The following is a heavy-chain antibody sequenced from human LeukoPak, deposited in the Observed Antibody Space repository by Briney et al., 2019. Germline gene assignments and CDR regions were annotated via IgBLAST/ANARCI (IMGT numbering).Heavy chain of an antibody. D-gene: IGHD2/OR15-2a*01. Sequence: GGSLRLSCAASGFTFSSNSMNWVRQAPGKGLEWVSAISGSGGSTYYADSVKGRFTISRDNSKNTLYLQMNSLRAEDTAVYYCAKESTFPDAFDIWGQGTMVTVSS. CDR1: GFTFSSNS. CDR2: ISGSGGST. V-gene: IGHV3-23*01. CDR3: AKESTFPDAFDI. J-gene: IGHJ3*02.